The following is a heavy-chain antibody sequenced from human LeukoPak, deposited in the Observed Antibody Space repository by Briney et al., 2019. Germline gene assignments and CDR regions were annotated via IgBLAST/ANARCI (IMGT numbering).Heavy chain of an antibody. CDR1: GFIFSTSS. CDR3: ASGTIVGARGADS. V-gene: IGHV3-21*01. D-gene: IGHD1-26*01. CDR2: ISGTSVHI. Sequence: PGGSLRLSCSASGFIFSTSSMKWFRQAPGKALEWVSAISGTSVHIYYADSVKGRFTISRDNVKESLYLHMNSLRAEDTAVYYCASGTIVGARGADSWGQGTLVTVSS. J-gene: IGHJ4*02.